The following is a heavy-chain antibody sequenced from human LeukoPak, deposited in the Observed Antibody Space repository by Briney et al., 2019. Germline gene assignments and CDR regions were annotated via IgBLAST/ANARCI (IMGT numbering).Heavy chain of an antibody. CDR1: GGSFSGYY. Sequence: SSETLSLTCAVYGGSFSGYYWSWIRQPPGKGLEWIGEINHSGSTNYNPSLKSRVTISVDTSKNQFSLKLSSVTAADTAVYYCARRVVGATNKYYFDYWGQGTLVTVSS. J-gene: IGHJ4*02. D-gene: IGHD1-26*01. V-gene: IGHV4-34*01. CDR3: ARRVVGATNKYYFDY. CDR2: INHSGST.